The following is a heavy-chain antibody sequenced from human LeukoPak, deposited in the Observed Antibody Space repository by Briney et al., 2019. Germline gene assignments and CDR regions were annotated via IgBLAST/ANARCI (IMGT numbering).Heavy chain of an antibody. CDR2: ISGSGGST. J-gene: IGHJ4*02. Sequence: GGSLRLSCAASGFTFSSYAMSWVRQAPGKWLEWVSAISGSGGSTYYADSVKGRFTISRDNSKNTLYLQMNSLRAEDTAVYYYAKIWIDVPHFDYWGQGTLVTVSS. CDR1: GFTFSSYA. CDR3: AKIWIDVPHFDY. V-gene: IGHV3-23*01. D-gene: IGHD1-1*01.